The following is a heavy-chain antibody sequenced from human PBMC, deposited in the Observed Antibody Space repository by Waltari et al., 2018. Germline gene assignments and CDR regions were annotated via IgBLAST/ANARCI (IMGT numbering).Heavy chain of an antibody. CDR1: GYTLTELS. J-gene: IGHJ5*02. D-gene: IGHD6-19*01. CDR3: ATAGLPVPREGGLNWFDP. Sequence: QVQLVQSGAEVKKPGASVKVSCKVSGYTLTELSMHWVRQAPGTGLEWMGGFDPEDGETIYAQKFQGRVTMTEDTSTDTAYMELSSLRSEDTAVYYCATAGLPVPREGGLNWFDPWGQGTLVTVSS. V-gene: IGHV1-24*01. CDR2: FDPEDGET.